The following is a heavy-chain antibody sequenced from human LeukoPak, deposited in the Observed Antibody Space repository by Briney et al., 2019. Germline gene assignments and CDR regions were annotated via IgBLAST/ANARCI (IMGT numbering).Heavy chain of an antibody. V-gene: IGHV1-2*02. J-gene: IGHJ6*03. Sequence: GASVKVSCKASGYPFTGYYMHWVRQAPGQGLEWMGWVNPNSGGTNYAQKFQGRVTMTRDTSISTAYMELSRLRSDDTAVYYCAREPYYYDSSGYAYYYYMDVWGKGTTVTVSS. D-gene: IGHD3-22*01. CDR2: VNPNSGGT. CDR1: GYPFTGYY. CDR3: AREPYYYDSSGYAYYYYMDV.